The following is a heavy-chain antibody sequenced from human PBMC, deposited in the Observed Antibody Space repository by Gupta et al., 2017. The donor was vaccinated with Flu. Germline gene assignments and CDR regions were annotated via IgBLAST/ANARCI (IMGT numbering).Heavy chain of an antibody. CDR3: AKDRSGNPAVDY. CDR2: ISGSGGST. V-gene: IGHV3-23*01. J-gene: IGHJ4*02. D-gene: IGHD6-13*01. CDR1: GLTFSNYA. Sequence: VQLLESGGGLVQPGGSLRLSCAASGLTFSNYAMNWVRQAPGKGLEWVSSISGSGGSTYYADSVMGRVTISRDNSKNTLYLQMNNLRAEDTAVYYCAKDRSGNPAVDYWGQGTLVTVSS.